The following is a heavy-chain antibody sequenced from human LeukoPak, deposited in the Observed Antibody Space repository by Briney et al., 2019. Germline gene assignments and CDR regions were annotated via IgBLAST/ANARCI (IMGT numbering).Heavy chain of an antibody. CDR2: IIPIFGTA. Sequence: ASVKVSCKASGGTFSSYAISWVRQAPGQGLEWMGGIIPIFGTANYAQKFQGRVTITADKSTSTAYMELSSLRSEDTAVYYCAREGQIYSAPYAIHLFDLWGQGTMVTVSS. CDR3: AREGQIYSAPYAIHLFDL. V-gene: IGHV1-69*06. J-gene: IGHJ3*01. CDR1: GGTFSSYA. D-gene: IGHD2-8*01.